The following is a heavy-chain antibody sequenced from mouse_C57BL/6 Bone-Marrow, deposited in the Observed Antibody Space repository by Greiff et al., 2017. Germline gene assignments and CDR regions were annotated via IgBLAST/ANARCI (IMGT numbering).Heavy chain of an antibody. Sequence: EVQLQQSGPVLVKPGASVKMSCKASGYTFTDYYMHWVKQSPGKSLEWIGVINPYNGGTIYNQKFKGKATLTVDKSSSTAYMELNSLTSEDSAVYYCASPGYYGSGYVRDYWGQGTSVTVSS. D-gene: IGHD1-1*01. J-gene: IGHJ4*01. CDR2: INPYNGGT. CDR3: ASPGYYGSGYVRDY. V-gene: IGHV1-19*01. CDR1: GYTFTDYY.